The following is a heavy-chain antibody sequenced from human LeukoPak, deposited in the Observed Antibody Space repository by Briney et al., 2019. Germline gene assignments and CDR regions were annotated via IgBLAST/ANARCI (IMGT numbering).Heavy chain of an antibody. J-gene: IGHJ3*02. V-gene: IGHV5-51*01. CDR2: IYPGDSDT. CDR1: GYTFSSNW. D-gene: IGHD1-26*01. Sequence: GESLKISCKGSGYTFSSNWIGWVRQMPGKGLGWMGIIYPGDSDTRYSSSFQGQVTISADKSSSTAYLQWSSLKASDTAMYYCARHRVGIYSRNHAFDIWGQGTMVTVSS. CDR3: ARHRVGIYSRNHAFDI.